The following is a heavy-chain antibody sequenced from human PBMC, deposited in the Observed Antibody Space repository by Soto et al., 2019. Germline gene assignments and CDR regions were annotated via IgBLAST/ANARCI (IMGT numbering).Heavy chain of an antibody. Sequence: GGSLRLSCSASGFTFSRFAMSWVRLTPGKGLEWVSAITGSGDATFYADSVKGRFTISRDNAKNSLYLQMNSLRAEDTAVYYCARANIQWVSAFDIWGQGTMVTVSS. J-gene: IGHJ3*02. CDR2: ITGSGDAT. V-gene: IGHV3-23*01. D-gene: IGHD1-26*01. CDR1: GFTFSRFA. CDR3: ARANIQWVSAFDI.